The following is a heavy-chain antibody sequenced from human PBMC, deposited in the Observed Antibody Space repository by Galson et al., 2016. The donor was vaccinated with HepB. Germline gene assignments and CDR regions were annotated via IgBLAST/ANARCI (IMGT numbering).Heavy chain of an antibody. CDR3: AREHPGIAAAILDY. J-gene: IGHJ4*02. Sequence: SLRLSCAASGFTFSSCGMHWVRQAPGKGLGWLALIWYDGSNDYYADSVKGRFTISRDNSKNTLYLQLNSLRAEDTAVYYCAREHPGIAAAILDYWGQGTLVTVST. D-gene: IGHD6-25*01. CDR1: GFTFSSCG. CDR2: IWYDGSND. V-gene: IGHV3-33*01.